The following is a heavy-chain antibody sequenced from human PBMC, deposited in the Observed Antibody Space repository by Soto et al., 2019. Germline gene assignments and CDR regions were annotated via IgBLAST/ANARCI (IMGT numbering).Heavy chain of an antibody. Sequence: GASVKVSCKASGYTFTSYAMHWVRQAPGQRLEWMGWINAGNGNTKYSQKFQGRVTITRDTSASTAYMELSSLRSEDTAVYYCARANYDFWSGYKNWFDPWGQGALVTSPQ. CDR2: INAGNGNT. CDR3: ARANYDFWSGYKNWFDP. J-gene: IGHJ5*02. CDR1: GYTFTSYA. V-gene: IGHV1-3*01. D-gene: IGHD3-3*01.